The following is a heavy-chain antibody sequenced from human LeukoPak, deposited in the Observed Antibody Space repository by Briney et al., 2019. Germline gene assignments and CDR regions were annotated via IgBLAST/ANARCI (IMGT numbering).Heavy chain of an antibody. Sequence: GGSLRLSRAASGFTFSSYWMSWVRQAPGKGLEWVANIKQDGSEKYYVDSVKGRFTISRDNAKNSLYLQMNSLRAEDTAVYYCARIPRIAAAGTWGQGTLVTVSS. CDR3: ARIPRIAAAGT. V-gene: IGHV3-7*01. CDR2: IKQDGSEK. CDR1: GFTFSSYW. D-gene: IGHD6-13*01. J-gene: IGHJ4*02.